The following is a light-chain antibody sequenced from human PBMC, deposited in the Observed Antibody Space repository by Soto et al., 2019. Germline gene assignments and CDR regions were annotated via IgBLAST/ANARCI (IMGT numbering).Light chain of an antibody. Sequence: EIGLTQSPGTLSLSPGERATLSCRSSQSVSSNYLAWYQQKPDQAPRLVIYDVSGRATGIPDRFSGSGSGTDFTLTISRLEPEDLAVYYCQQYGSPPTFGQGTKVEIK. CDR1: QSVSSNY. CDR3: QQYGSPPT. V-gene: IGKV3-20*01. CDR2: DVS. J-gene: IGKJ1*01.